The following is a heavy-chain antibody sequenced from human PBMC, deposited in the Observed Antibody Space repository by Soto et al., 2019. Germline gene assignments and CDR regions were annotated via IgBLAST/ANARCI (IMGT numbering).Heavy chain of an antibody. D-gene: IGHD3-3*01. CDR3: ARELTIFGVVPTQRRYYYGMDV. CDR2: IYSGGST. Sequence: GGSLRLSCAASGFTVSSNYISWIRQAPGKGLEWVSVIYSGGSTYYADSVKGRFTISRDNSKNTLYLQMNSLRAEDTAVYYCARELTIFGVVPTQRRYYYGMDVWGQGTTVTVSS. V-gene: IGHV3-66*01. J-gene: IGHJ6*02. CDR1: GFTVSSNY.